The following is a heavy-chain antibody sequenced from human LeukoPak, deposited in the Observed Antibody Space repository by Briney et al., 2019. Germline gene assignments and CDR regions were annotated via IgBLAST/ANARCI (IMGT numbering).Heavy chain of an antibody. D-gene: IGHD4-23*01. CDR3: ARDYGGSSPFDY. CDR2: ISSSGSTI. J-gene: IGHJ4*02. Sequence: GGSLRLSCAASGFTFNSCEMNWVRQAPGKGLEWVSYISSSGSTIYYADSVKGRFTISRDNAKNSLYLQMNSLRAEDTAVYYCARDYGGSSPFDYWGQGTLVTVSS. V-gene: IGHV3-48*03. CDR1: GFTFNSCE.